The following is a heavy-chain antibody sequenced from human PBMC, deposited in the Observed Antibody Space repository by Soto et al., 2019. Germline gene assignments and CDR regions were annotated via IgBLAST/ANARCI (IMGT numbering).Heavy chain of an antibody. CDR1: GFSPTSSGVG. J-gene: IGHJ4*02. CDR2: IYWDDDK. D-gene: IGHD2-8*02. CDR3: THRRRHHTGTYLYSVEK. V-gene: IGHV2-5*02. Sequence: QITLKESGPTVLKPTQTLTLTCTFSGFSPTSSGVGMGWLRRAPGKALEWLALIYWDDDKHYRPSLKSILTIAKDPSNDLVALTLTNVDPVDTATYYCTHRRRHHTGTYLYSVEKWGQGIAVTVSS.